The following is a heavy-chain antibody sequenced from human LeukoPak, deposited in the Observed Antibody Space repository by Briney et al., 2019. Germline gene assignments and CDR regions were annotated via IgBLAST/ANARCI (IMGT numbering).Heavy chain of an antibody. Sequence: GGSLRLSCAASGFTFSNAWMNWDRQAPGKGLEWVGRIKSKTDGGTTDYAAPVKGRFTISRDDSKNTLYLQMNSLKTEDTAVYYCTTESPPYDFWSGYPYYFDYWGQGTLVTVSS. D-gene: IGHD3-3*01. V-gene: IGHV3-15*07. J-gene: IGHJ4*02. CDR2: IKSKTDGGTT. CDR3: TTESPPYDFWSGYPYYFDY. CDR1: GFTFSNAW.